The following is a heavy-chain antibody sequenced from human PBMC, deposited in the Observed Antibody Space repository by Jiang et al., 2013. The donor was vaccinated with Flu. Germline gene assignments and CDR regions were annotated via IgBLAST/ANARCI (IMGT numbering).Heavy chain of an antibody. CDR1: GGTFSSYA. J-gene: IGHJ4*02. CDR3: ARGRLATGPDYYFDY. D-gene: IGHD2-15*01. Sequence: EVKKPGSSVKVSCKASGGTFSSYAISWVRQAPGQGLEWMGGIIPIFGTANYAQKFQGRVTITADESTSTAYMELSSLRSEDTAVYYCARGRLATGPDYYFDYWGQGTLVTVSS. V-gene: IGHV1-69*01. CDR2: IIPIFGTA.